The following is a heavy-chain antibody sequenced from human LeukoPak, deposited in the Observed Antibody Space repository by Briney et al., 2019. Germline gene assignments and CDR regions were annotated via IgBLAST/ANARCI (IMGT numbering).Heavy chain of an antibody. Sequence: SETLSLTCTVSGGSISSSSYYWGWIRQPPGKGLEWLGSIYYSGSTYYNPSLKSRVTISVDTSKNQFSLKLSSVTAADTAVYYCARDGFNLGSDRSWTFDYWGQGTLVAVSS. CDR1: GGSISSSSYY. CDR3: ARDGFNLGSDRSWTFDY. D-gene: IGHD3/OR15-3a*01. V-gene: IGHV4-39*07. J-gene: IGHJ4*02. CDR2: IYYSGST.